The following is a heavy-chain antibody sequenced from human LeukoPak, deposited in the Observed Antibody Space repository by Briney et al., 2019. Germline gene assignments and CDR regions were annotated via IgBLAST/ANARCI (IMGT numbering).Heavy chain of an antibody. Sequence: GGSLRLSCAASGFTFSNYWMHWVRQAPGKGLVWVSRISYDGTNTHCAGSVKGRFTISSDNAKNTLYLQMNSLRAEDTAVYYCARGYIYSYDSSGHPGFDYWGQGTLVTVSS. V-gene: IGHV3-74*01. CDR1: GFTFSNYW. CDR3: ARGYIYSYDSSGHPGFDY. J-gene: IGHJ4*02. D-gene: IGHD3-22*01. CDR2: ISYDGTNT.